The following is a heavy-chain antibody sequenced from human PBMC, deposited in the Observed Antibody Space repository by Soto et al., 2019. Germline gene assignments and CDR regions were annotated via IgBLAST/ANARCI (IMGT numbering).Heavy chain of an antibody. CDR2: ISSSSSYI. D-gene: IGHD4-17*01. J-gene: IGHJ4*02. CDR3: ARDVPDYGDFDY. V-gene: IGHV3-21*01. CDR1: GFTFSSYS. Sequence: GGSLRLSCAASGFTFSSYSMNWVRQAPGKGLEWVSSISSSSSYIYYADSVKGRFTISRDNAKNSLYLQMNSLRAEDTAVYYWARDVPDYGDFDYWRQGTLVTVSS.